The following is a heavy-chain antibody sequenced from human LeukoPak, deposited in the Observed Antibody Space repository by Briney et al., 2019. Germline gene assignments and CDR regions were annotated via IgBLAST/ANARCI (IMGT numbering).Heavy chain of an antibody. Sequence: SETLSLTCAVYGGSFSGYYWSWIRQPPGKGLEWIGSIYYSGSTYYNPSLKSRVTISVDTSKNQFSLKLSSVTAADTAVYYCARPQRGYSYGFYAFDIWGQGTMVTVSS. J-gene: IGHJ3*02. CDR3: ARPQRGYSYGFYAFDI. CDR1: GGSFSGYY. V-gene: IGHV4-34*01. D-gene: IGHD5-18*01. CDR2: IYYSGST.